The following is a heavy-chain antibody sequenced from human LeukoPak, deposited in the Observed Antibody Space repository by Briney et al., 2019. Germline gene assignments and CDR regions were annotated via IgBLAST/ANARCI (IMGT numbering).Heavy chain of an antibody. CDR1: GFTFDDYA. Sequence: GGSLRLSCAASGFTFDDYAMHWVRQAPGKGLEWVSLISWDGGSTYYADSVKGRFTISRDNSKNSLYLQMNSLRAEDTALCYCAKPISPGIAVAGSGLLTWGQGTLVTVSS. V-gene: IGHV3-43D*04. D-gene: IGHD6-19*01. CDR2: ISWDGGST. J-gene: IGHJ5*02. CDR3: AKPISPGIAVAGSGLLT.